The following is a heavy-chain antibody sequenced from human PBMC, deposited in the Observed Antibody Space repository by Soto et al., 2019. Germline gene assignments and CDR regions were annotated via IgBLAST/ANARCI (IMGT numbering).Heavy chain of an antibody. Sequence: SETLSLTCAVYGGSFSGYYWSWIRQPPGKGLEWIGEINHSGSTNYNPSLKSRVTISVDTSKNQFSLKLSSVTAADTAVYYCARRGRIAARPGAFDTWGQGTMVTVSS. J-gene: IGHJ3*02. CDR2: INHSGST. D-gene: IGHD6-6*01. CDR1: GGSFSGYY. CDR3: ARRGRIAARPGAFDT. V-gene: IGHV4-34*01.